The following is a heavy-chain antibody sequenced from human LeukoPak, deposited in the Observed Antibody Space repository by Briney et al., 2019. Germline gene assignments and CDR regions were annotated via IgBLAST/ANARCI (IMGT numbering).Heavy chain of an antibody. CDR1: GGSISGHY. Sequence: SETLSLTCTVSGGSISGHYWSWIRQSPEKGLEWIGYVYYTGSTFYNPSLKSRVTMSINMSMNQFSLNLRAVTAADTAEYYCAREPYGSGTFDYWGQGTLVTVSA. D-gene: IGHD3-10*01. CDR3: AREPYGSGTFDY. V-gene: IGHV4-59*11. J-gene: IGHJ4*02. CDR2: VYYTGST.